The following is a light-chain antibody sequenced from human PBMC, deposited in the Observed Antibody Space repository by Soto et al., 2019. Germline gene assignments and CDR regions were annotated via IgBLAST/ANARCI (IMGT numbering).Light chain of an antibody. V-gene: IGKV3-15*01. J-gene: IGKJ2*01. CDR3: QQYDNWPQT. CDR1: QSVSSD. CDR2: GAY. Sequence: EVVMTQSPATLSVSPGEKVTLSCKASQSVSSDLAWYQLKPGQTPRLLIYGAYTRATGIPARFSGSGSGTEYTLTISSLQSEDFALYYCQQYDNWPQTFGQGTKLEIK.